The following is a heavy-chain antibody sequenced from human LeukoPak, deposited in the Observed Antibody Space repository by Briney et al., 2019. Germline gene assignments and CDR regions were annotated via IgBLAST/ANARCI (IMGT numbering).Heavy chain of an antibody. CDR2: IYTSGST. CDR3: ASQPGGYYCDSSGYN. CDR1: GGSISSGSYY. J-gene: IGHJ4*02. V-gene: IGHV4-61*02. D-gene: IGHD3-22*01. Sequence: PSQTLSLTCTVSGGSISSGSYYWSWIRQPAGKGLEWIGRIYTSGSTNYNPSLKSRVTISVDTSKNQFSLKLSSVTAADTAVYYCASQPGGYYCDSSGYNWGQGTLVTVSS.